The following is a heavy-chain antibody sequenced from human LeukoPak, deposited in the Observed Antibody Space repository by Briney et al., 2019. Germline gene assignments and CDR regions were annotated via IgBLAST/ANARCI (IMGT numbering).Heavy chain of an antibody. V-gene: IGHV4-59*01. CDR1: GGSISSYY. J-gene: IGHJ4*02. Sequence: SETLSLTCIVSGGSISSYYWSWIRQPPGKGLEWIGYIYYSGSTNYNPSLKSRVTISVDTSKNQFSLKPSSVTAADTAVYYCARVRSGYYYDSSGYAFDYWGQGTLVTVSS. CDR2: IYYSGST. CDR3: ARVRSGYYYDSSGYAFDY. D-gene: IGHD3-22*01.